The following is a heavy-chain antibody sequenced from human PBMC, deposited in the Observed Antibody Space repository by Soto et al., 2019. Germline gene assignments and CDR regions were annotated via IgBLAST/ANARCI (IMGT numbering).Heavy chain of an antibody. D-gene: IGHD3-16*01. V-gene: IGHV4-59*01. Sequence: SETLSLTCTVSGASMTIYYGSWIRQSPRKGLEHIGYVYYSGSTYYSPSLESRATISIDTANNQFSLKLSSLTAADTAIYYCARSGHLFEGVVWGQG. CDR2: VYYSGST. CDR3: ARSGHLFEGVV. J-gene: IGHJ4*02. CDR1: GASMTIYY.